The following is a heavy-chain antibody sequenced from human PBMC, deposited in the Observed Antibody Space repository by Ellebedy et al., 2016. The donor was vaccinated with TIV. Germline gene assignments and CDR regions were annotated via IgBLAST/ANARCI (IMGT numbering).Heavy chain of an antibody. V-gene: IGHV4-34*01. CDR3: ARGLWVGADFDY. CDR1: GFTVSSNY. CDR2: INHSGST. J-gene: IGHJ4*02. D-gene: IGHD1-26*01. Sequence: ESLKISXAASGFTVSSNYMSWVRQPPGKGLEWIGEINHSGSTNYNPSLKSRVTISVDTSKNQFSLKLSSVTAADTAVYYCARGLWVGADFDYWGQGTLVTVSS.